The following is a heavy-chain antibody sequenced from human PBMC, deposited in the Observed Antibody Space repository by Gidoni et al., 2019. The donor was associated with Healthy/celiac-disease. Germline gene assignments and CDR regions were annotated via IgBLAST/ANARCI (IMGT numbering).Heavy chain of an antibody. Sequence: EVQLVESGGGLVQPGRSLRLSRAASGFTFDDYAVHWVRQAPVKGLAWVSGISSKSDNIGYADAVKVLFTISRDNAKNSLYLQMNSLRAEDTALYYCAKGMGCGWYQQYFQHWGQGTLLTVSS. CDR2: ISSKSDNI. D-gene: IGHD6-19*01. CDR3: AKGMGCGWYQQYFQH. V-gene: IGHV3-9*01. CDR1: GFTFDDYA. J-gene: IGHJ1*01.